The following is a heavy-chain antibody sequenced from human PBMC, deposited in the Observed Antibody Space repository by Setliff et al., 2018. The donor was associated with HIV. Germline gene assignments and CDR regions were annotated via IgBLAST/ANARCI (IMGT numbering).Heavy chain of an antibody. J-gene: IGHJ6*02. V-gene: IGHV4-39*07. Sequence: LSLTCTVSGVSISSRSYYWGWIRQPPGKGLEWIGSIFYSGSTHYNSSLKSRVTISVDTSKNHFSLHLNSVTAADTAVYYCARDVKLAYCSGGSCPRAYFSGLDVWGQGTTVTVS. CDR3: ARDVKLAYCSGGSCPRAYFSGLDV. CDR1: GVSISSRSYY. CDR2: IFYSGST. D-gene: IGHD2-15*01.